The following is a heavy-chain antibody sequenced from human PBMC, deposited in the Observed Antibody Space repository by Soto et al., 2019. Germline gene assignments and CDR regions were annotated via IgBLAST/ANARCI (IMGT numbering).Heavy chain of an antibody. CDR2: IYPGDSDT. Sequence: GESLKISCKGSGYSFTSYWIGWVRQMPGKGLEWMGIIYPGDSDTRYSPSFQGQVTISADKSIGTAYLQWSSLKASDTAMYYCARHRASIAALKGVYYYGMDVWGQGTTVTVSS. D-gene: IGHD6-6*01. J-gene: IGHJ6*02. CDR3: ARHRASIAALKGVYYYGMDV. V-gene: IGHV5-51*01. CDR1: GYSFTSYW.